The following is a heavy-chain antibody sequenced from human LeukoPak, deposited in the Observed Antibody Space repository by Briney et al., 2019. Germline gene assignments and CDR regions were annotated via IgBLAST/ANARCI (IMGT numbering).Heavy chain of an antibody. D-gene: IGHD3-22*01. Sequence: PSETLSLTCTVSGGSISSGDYYWSWIRQPPGKGLEWIGYIYYSGNTYYSPSLKSRATISVDTSKNQFSLKLSSVTAADTAVYYCARGRTYYYDSSGYWKFDYWGQGTLVTVSS. J-gene: IGHJ4*02. CDR3: ARGRTYYYDSSGYWKFDY. V-gene: IGHV4-30-4*01. CDR1: GGSISSGDYY. CDR2: IYYSGNT.